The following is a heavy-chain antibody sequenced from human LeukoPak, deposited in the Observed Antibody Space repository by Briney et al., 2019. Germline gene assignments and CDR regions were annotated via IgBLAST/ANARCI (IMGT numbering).Heavy chain of an antibody. D-gene: IGHD3-10*01. CDR1: GYSFTSYW. CDR2: IYPGDSDT. V-gene: IGHV5-51*01. J-gene: IGHJ4*02. Sequence: NPGESLKIACKGSGYSFTSYWIGWVRQMPGKGLEWMGIIYPGDSDTRYSPSFQGQVTISADKSISTAYLQWSSLKASDTAMYYCARDHTGSGSYVDYWGQGTLVTVSS. CDR3: ARDHTGSGSYVDY.